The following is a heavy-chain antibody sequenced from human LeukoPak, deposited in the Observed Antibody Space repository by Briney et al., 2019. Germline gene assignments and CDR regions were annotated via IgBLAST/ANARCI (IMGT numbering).Heavy chain of an antibody. V-gene: IGHV4-34*01. D-gene: IGHD3-22*01. Sequence: PSETLSLTCAVYGGSFSGYYWSWIRQPPGKGLEWIGEINHSGSTNYNPSLKSRVTISVDTSKNQFSLKLSSVTAADTAVYYCARGESSGYYYGPDYWGQGTLVTVSS. CDR2: INHSGST. CDR1: GGSFSGYY. CDR3: ARGESSGYYYGPDY. J-gene: IGHJ4*02.